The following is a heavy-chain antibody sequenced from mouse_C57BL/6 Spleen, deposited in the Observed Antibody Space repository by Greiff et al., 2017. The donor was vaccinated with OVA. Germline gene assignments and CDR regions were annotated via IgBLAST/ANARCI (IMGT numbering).Heavy chain of an antibody. V-gene: IGHV1-64*01. D-gene: IGHD2-5*01. J-gene: IGHJ3*01. CDR2: IHPNSGST. CDR1: GYTFTSYW. Sequence: QVQLKQPGAELVKPGASVKLSCKASGYTFTSYWMHWVKQRPGQGLEWIGMIHPNSGSTNYNEKFKSKATLTVDKSSSTAYMQLSSLTSEDSAVYYCASGEPYYSNPAYWGQGTLVTVSA. CDR3: ASGEPYYSNPAY.